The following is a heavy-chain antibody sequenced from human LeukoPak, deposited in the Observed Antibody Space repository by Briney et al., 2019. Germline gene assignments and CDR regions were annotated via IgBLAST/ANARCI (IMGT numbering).Heavy chain of an antibody. CDR1: GGSISSVTW. Sequence: SGTLSLTCAVSGGSISSVTWWSWVRQPPGKGLEWVGEIFQSGSANYNTSLKSRVTISVDKSKNQFSMNLSSVTAADTAVYYCARNPRNGHTFDYWGQGTLVTVSS. J-gene: IGHJ4*02. CDR3: ARNPRNGHTFDY. D-gene: IGHD5-24*01. CDR2: IFQSGSA. V-gene: IGHV4-4*02.